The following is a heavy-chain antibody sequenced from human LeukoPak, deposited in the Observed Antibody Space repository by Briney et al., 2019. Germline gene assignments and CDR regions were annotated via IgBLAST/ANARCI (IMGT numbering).Heavy chain of an antibody. Sequence: PSETLSLTCTVSGGSISSYYWSWIRQPPGKGLEWIGYIYYSGSTNYNPSLKSRVTISVDTSKNQFSLKLSSVTAADMAVYYCARRSYSSSWSNWFDPWGQGTLVTVSS. CDR1: GGSISSYY. V-gene: IGHV4-59*08. J-gene: IGHJ5*02. CDR2: IYYSGST. D-gene: IGHD6-13*01. CDR3: ARRSYSSSWSNWFDP.